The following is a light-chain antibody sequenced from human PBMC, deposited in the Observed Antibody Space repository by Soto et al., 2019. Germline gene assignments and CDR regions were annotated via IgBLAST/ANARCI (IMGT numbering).Light chain of an antibody. CDR1: QSIRNY. Sequence: EIVLTQSPATLSLSPGERATLSCRVSQSIRNYISWYQQRRGQAPRLLISDASNRATGIPARFSGSGSGTDFTLTISSLEPEDFAVYYCQHRSNWPLTFGGGTKVEI. J-gene: IGKJ4*01. CDR3: QHRSNWPLT. V-gene: IGKV3-11*01. CDR2: DAS.